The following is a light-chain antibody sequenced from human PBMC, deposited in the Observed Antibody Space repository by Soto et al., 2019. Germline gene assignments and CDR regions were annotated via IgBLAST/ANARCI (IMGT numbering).Light chain of an antibody. CDR2: DAS. J-gene: IGKJ1*01. CDR3: QQDHIYWT. CDR1: QNIRSR. V-gene: IGKV1-5*01. Sequence: DFQMTKSPATLSASIRDRVTITCRASQNIRSRLAWFQQKPGKAPKLLIYDASSLESGVPQRFSGSGSGTEFTLTISFLQTDDFSTYYCQQDHIYWTFGQGTMV.